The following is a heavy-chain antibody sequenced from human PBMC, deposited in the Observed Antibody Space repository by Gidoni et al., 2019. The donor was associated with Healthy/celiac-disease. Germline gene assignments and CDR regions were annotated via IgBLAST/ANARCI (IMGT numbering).Heavy chain of an antibody. J-gene: IGHJ6*02. CDR2: INPSGGST. D-gene: IGHD6-13*01. V-gene: IGHV1-46*03. CDR1: GYTFTRYY. CDR3: ARQQPGIAAAGTRSLYYYYYGMDV. Sequence: QVQLVQSGAEVTKPGASVKVSCKASGYTFTRYYMQCVRQAPGQGLEWMGIINPSGGSTSYAQKFQGTVYMELSSLRSEDTAVYYCARQQPGIAAAGTRSLYYYYYGMDVWGQGTTVTVSS.